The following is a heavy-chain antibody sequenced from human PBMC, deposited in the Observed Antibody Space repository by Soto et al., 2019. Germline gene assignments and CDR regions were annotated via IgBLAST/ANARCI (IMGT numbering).Heavy chain of an antibody. CDR3: VRVGGAPLGAFDI. V-gene: IGHV4-59*01. D-gene: IGHD1-26*01. Sequence: SETLSLTCTVSGGSISSYYWSWIRQPPGKGLEWIGYLYYSGSSNYSPSLKSRVTISLDTSKNQFSLKVTSVTAADTAVYYCVRVGGAPLGAFDIWGQGTMVTVSS. J-gene: IGHJ3*02. CDR1: GGSISSYY. CDR2: LYYSGSS.